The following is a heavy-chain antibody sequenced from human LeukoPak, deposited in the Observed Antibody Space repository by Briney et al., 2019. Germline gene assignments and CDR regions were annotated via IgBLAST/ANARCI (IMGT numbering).Heavy chain of an antibody. J-gene: IGHJ4*02. V-gene: IGHV4-38-2*02. CDR1: GYSISSGYY. Sequence: SETLSLTCTVSGYSISSGYYWGWIRQPPGKGLEWIGSIYHSGSTYYNPSLKSRVTISVDTSKNQFSLKLSSVTAADTAVYYCARYSYGMIDYWGQGTLVTVSS. CDR3: ARYSYGMIDY. CDR2: IYHSGST. D-gene: IGHD5-18*01.